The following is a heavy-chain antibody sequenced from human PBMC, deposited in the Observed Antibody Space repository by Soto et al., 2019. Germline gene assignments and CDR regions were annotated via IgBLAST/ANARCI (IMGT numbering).Heavy chain of an antibody. D-gene: IGHD3-9*01. J-gene: IGHJ6*02. CDR2: ISSSGSTI. CDR3: AGLPTYYDILTGYYHDYYYGMDV. CDR1: GFTFSSYE. V-gene: IGHV3-48*03. Sequence: HPGGSLRLSCAASGFTFSSYEMNWVRQAPGKGLEWVSYISSSGSTIYYADSVKGRFTISRDNAKNSLYLQMNSLRAEDTAVYYCAGLPTYYDILTGYYHDYYYGMDVWGQGTTVTVSS.